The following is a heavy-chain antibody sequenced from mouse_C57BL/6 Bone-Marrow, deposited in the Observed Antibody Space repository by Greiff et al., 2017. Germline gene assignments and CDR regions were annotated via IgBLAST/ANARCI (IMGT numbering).Heavy chain of an antibody. CDR3: ASHGGDPAWFAY. J-gene: IGHJ3*01. Sequence: EVKVVESGGDLVKPGGSLKLSCAASGFTFSSYGMSWVRQTPDKRLEWVATISSGGSYTYYPDSVKGRFTISRDNAKNTLYLQMSSLKSEDTAMYYWASHGGDPAWFAYWGQGTLVTVSA. CDR1: GFTFSSYG. V-gene: IGHV5-6*01. CDR2: ISSGGSYT. D-gene: IGHD2-13*01.